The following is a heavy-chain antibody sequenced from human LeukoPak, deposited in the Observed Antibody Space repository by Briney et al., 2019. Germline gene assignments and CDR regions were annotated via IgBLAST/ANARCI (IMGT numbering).Heavy chain of an antibody. CDR3: ARDLAITIPVI. V-gene: IGHV3-21*01. J-gene: IGHJ4*02. CDR2: ISSSSSYI. Sequence: GGSLRLSCAASGFTFSSYSMNWVRQAPGKGLEWVSSISSSSSYIYYADSVKGRFTISRDNAKYSLYLQMNSLRAEDTAVYYCARDLAITIPVIWGQGTLVTVSS. D-gene: IGHD1-14*01. CDR1: GFTFSSYS.